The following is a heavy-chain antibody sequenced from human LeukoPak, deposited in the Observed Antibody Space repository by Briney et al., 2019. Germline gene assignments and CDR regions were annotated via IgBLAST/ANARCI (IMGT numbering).Heavy chain of an antibody. CDR1: GFTVSSNY. V-gene: IGHV3-53*01. D-gene: IGHD4-23*01. CDR3: ASPRVKDAFNI. J-gene: IGHJ3*02. Sequence: GGSLRLSCAASGFTVSSNYMSWVRQAPGKGLEWVSVIYSGGSTYYADSVKGRFTISRDNSKNTLYLQMNSLRAEDTAVYYCASPRVKDAFNIWGQGTMVTVSS. CDR2: IYSGGST.